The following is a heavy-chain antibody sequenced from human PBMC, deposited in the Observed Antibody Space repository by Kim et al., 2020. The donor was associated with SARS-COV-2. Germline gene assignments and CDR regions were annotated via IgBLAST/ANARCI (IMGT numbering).Heavy chain of an antibody. CDR1: GGSFSGYY. CDR2: INHSGST. CDR3: ARGGALRYFDWLGIGFDY. D-gene: IGHD3-9*01. Sequence: SETLSLTCAVYGGSFSGYYWSWIRQPPGKGLEWIGEINHSGSTNYNPSLKSRVTISVDTSKNQFSLKLSSVTAADTAVYYCARGGALRYFDWLGIGFDYWGQGTLVTVSS. J-gene: IGHJ4*02. V-gene: IGHV4-34*01.